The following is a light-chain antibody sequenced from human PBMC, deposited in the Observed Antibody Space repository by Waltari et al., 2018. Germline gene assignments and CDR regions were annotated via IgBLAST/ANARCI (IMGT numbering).Light chain of an antibody. V-gene: IGKV3-20*01. J-gene: IGKJ5*01. Sequence: EIVLTQSPGTLSLSPGERATLSCRASESVHRNYLAWYQQKPGQAPRPLNYGASSRATGIPVSFSGSGSGTNFTLTINRLEPEDFAVYYCQQYGSSPITFGQGTRLEIK. CDR2: GAS. CDR3: QQYGSSPIT. CDR1: ESVHRNY.